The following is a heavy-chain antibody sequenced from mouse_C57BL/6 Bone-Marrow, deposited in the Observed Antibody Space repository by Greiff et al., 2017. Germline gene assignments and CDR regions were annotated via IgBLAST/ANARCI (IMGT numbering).Heavy chain of an antibody. CDR1: GFNIKDDY. V-gene: IGHV14-4*01. D-gene: IGHD1-1*01. Sequence: VQLQQSGAELVRPGASVKLSCTASGFNIKDDYMHWVKQRPEQGLEWIGWIDPENGDTEYASKFQGKATITADTSSNTAYLQLSSLTSEDTAVYYCTTPFYYGSSVYWYFDVWGTGTTVTVSS. CDR3: TTPFYYGSSVYWYFDV. J-gene: IGHJ1*03. CDR2: IDPENGDT.